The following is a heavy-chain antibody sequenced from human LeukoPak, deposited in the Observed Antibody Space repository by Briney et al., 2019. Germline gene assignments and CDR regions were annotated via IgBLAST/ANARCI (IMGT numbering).Heavy chain of an antibody. CDR3: ARVKVAATIGWFDP. V-gene: IGHV1-18*01. D-gene: IGHD6-19*01. J-gene: IGHJ5*02. CDR1: GYTFTSYG. CDR2: ISAYNGNT. Sequence: GASVKVSCKASGYTFTSYGISWVRQAPGQGLEWMGWISAYNGNTNYAQKLQGRVTVTTDTSTSTAYMELRSLRSDDTAVYYCARVKVAATIGWFDPWGQGTLVTVSS.